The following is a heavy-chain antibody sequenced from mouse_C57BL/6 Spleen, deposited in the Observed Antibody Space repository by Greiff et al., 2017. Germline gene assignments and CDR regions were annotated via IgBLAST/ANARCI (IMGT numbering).Heavy chain of an antibody. D-gene: IGHD6-1*01. V-gene: IGHV1-15*01. Sequence: QVQLQQSGAELVRPGASVTLSCKASGYTFTDYEMHWVKQTPVHGLEWIGAIDPETGGTAYNQKFKGKAILTADKSSSTAYMELRSLTSEDSAVYYCTRGLADRAWCAYWGQGTLVTVSA. CDR3: TRGLADRAWCAY. J-gene: IGHJ3*01. CDR1: GYTFTDYE. CDR2: IDPETGGT.